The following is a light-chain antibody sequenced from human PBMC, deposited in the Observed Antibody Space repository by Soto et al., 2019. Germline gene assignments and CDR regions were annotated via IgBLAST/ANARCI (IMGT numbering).Light chain of an antibody. V-gene: IGKV1-6*01. Sequence: ALQMTQSPSSLSASVGDRVTITCRASQDIRTELGWYQQKPGKAPKLLIYGATTLQSGVPSRFSGSGSCTDFTLTIIGLQPEDFATYYCLQDYNYPRTFGQGTKVEVK. CDR2: GAT. CDR1: QDIRTE. J-gene: IGKJ1*01. CDR3: LQDYNYPRT.